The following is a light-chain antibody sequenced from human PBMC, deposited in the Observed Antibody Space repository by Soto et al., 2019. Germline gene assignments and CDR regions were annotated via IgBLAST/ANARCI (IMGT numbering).Light chain of an antibody. Sequence: QPVVTQEPSLTVSPGGTVTLTCGSSTGAVTSGHYTYWFLQKPGQAPRTLIYDTTNKHSWTPARFSGSLLGGKAALTLSGAQPEDEADYYCLLSYSGVGDVFGGGTKVTVL. CDR1: TGAVTSGHY. CDR2: DTT. CDR3: LLSYSGVGDV. J-gene: IGLJ2*01. V-gene: IGLV7-46*01.